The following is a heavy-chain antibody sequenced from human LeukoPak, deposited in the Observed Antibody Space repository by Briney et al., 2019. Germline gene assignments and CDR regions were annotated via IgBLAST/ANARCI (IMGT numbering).Heavy chain of an antibody. Sequence: GGSLRLSCAASGFTFSSYAMSWVRQAPGQGLEWVSAISGSGGSTYHADSVKGRFTSSRDNSKNTLYLQMNSLRAEDTAVYYCAKGSVTTVSYYYGMDVWGQGTTVTVSS. J-gene: IGHJ6*02. V-gene: IGHV3-23*01. CDR3: AKGSVTTVSYYYGMDV. CDR2: ISGSGGST. D-gene: IGHD4-17*01. CDR1: GFTFSSYA.